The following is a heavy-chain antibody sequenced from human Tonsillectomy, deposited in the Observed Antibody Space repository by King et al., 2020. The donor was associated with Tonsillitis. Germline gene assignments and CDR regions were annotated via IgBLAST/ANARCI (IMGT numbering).Heavy chain of an antibody. J-gene: IGHJ5*02. V-gene: IGHV4-31*03. D-gene: IGHD2-15*01. Sequence: VQLQESGPGLVKPSQTLSLTCTVSGGSISGGAYYWSWIRQHPGKGLEGIGYIYDSENTYYNPSLKSRLTILVDTSKNQFSLKLSSVTAADTAVYYCVRYEGGVFDPWGQGTLVTVSS. CDR2: IYDSENT. CDR3: VRYEGGVFDP. CDR1: GGSISGGAYY.